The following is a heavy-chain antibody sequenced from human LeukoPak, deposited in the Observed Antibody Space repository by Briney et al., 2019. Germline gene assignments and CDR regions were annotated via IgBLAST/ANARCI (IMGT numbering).Heavy chain of an antibody. CDR2: IHSRGSTT. J-gene: IGHJ3*02. D-gene: IGHD3-22*01. CDR1: GFTFSDYY. CDR3: ARPSTWDYYDSSGQTSAFDI. V-gene: IGHV3-11*04. Sequence: GGSLRLSCAASGFTFSDYYMSWIRQAPGKGLEWISYIHSRGSTTYYADSVKGRFTISRDNAKNSLYLQMNSLRAEDTAVYYCARPSTWDYYDSSGQTSAFDIWGQGTMVTVSS.